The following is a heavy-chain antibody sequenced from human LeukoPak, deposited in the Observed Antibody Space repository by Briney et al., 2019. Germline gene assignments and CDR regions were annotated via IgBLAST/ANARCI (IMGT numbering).Heavy chain of an antibody. CDR3: ARDRERERNRWNYFES. CDR2: IDYRRST. V-gene: IGHV4-59*01. D-gene: IGHD1-26*01. CDR1: GGSISSFF. Sequence: PSDTLSLPCTVSGGSISSFFWSWIRQPPGKGLEWLGCIDYRRSTQYNPSPKSLGTISVDTSKQQFTLKLSSVTVAHTAVYYCARDRERERNRWNYFESWGQGTLVTVSS. J-gene: IGHJ4*02.